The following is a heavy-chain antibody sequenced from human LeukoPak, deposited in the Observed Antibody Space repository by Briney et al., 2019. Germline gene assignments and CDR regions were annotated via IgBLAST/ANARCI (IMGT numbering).Heavy chain of an antibody. CDR3: ARALGSVSWNYYGMDV. J-gene: IGHJ6*02. Sequence: SETLSLTCTVSGGSISSGGYYLSWIRQHPGKGLEWIGYIYYSGSTYYNPSLRSRVTISVDTSKNQFSLKLSSVTAADTAVYYCARALGSVSWNYYGMDVWGQGTTVTVSS. CDR2: IYYSGST. CDR1: GGSISSGGYY. V-gene: IGHV4-31*03. D-gene: IGHD6-13*01.